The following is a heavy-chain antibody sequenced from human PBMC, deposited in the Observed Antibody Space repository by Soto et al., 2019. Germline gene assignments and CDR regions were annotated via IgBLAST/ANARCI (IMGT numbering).Heavy chain of an antibody. D-gene: IGHD6-13*01. Sequence: HPGGSLRLSCAASGFTFSSYAMSWVRQAPGKGLEWVSAISGSGGSTYYADSVKGRFTISRDNSKNTLYLQMNSLRAEDTAVYYCAKSSSSWGWFDPWGQGTLVTVSS. CDR1: GFTFSSYA. CDR2: ISGSGGST. J-gene: IGHJ5*02. V-gene: IGHV3-23*01. CDR3: AKSSSSWGWFDP.